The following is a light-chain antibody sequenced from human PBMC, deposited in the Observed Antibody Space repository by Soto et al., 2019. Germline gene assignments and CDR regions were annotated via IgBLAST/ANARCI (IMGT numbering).Light chain of an antibody. CDR2: GAT. V-gene: IGKV1-9*01. Sequence: IQLTHSPSSLSASVGERVTITFRASQGISSFLAWYQQEPGKAPKLLISGATTLQSGVPSRFSGSGSGTNFTLTISSLHPEDFATYYCQQFKSYVSFGQGTRLEIK. J-gene: IGKJ5*01. CDR1: QGISSF. CDR3: QQFKSYVS.